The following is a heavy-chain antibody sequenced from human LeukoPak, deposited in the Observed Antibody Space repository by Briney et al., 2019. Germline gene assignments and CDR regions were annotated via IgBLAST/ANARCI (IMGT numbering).Heavy chain of an antibody. CDR2: VSDSGSTT. CDR3: ATRPEFDY. J-gene: IGHJ4*02. V-gene: IGHV3-23*01. Sequence: GGSLTLSCAASGFTFSSYTMSWLRQAPGKGLEWVSSVSDSGSTTYYADSVKGRFTISRDNSTDMLYLQMNCLRAEDRAVYYCATRPEFDYWGQGTLVTVSS. CDR1: GFTFSSYT.